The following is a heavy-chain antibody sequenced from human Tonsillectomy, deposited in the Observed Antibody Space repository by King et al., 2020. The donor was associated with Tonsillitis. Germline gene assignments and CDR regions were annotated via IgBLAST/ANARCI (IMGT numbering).Heavy chain of an antibody. CDR3: AGTRGGGWTLEYFQH. CDR2: ITSSSSFI. D-gene: IGHD3/OR15-3a*01. J-gene: IGHJ1*01. CDR1: GFTFSAYN. V-gene: IGHV3-21*01. Sequence: VQLVESGGGLVKPGGSLRLSCAASGFTFSAYNMNWVRQAPGKGLEWVSSITSSSSFIYYADSVKGRFTISRDNANTPLYLQKNSLRAEDTAVYYCAGTRGGGWTLEYFQHWGQGTLVTVSS.